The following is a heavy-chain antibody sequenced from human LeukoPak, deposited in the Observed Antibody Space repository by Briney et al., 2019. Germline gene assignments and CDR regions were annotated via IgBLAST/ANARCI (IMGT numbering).Heavy chain of an antibody. CDR3: ARGSTLIRGFDY. D-gene: IGHD3-10*01. CDR2: IFYSGSA. J-gene: IGHJ4*02. V-gene: IGHV4-31*03. CDR1: GGSISSGDYY. Sequence: SQTLSLTCTVSGGSISSGDYYWNWIRQHPEKSLEWIGYIFYSGSAYYNPSLKSRVTISVDTSRNQFSLKLSSVTAADTAVYYCARGSTLIRGFDYWGQGTLVTVSS.